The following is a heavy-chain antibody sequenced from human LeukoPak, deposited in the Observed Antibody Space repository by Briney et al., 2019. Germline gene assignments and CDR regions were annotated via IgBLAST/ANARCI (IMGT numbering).Heavy chain of an antibody. J-gene: IGHJ4*02. CDR3: ARDFGYCSSTSCSVGFDS. CDR2: ISSSSSYI. Sequence: GGSLRLSCAASGFTFSSYSMNWVRQAPGKGLEWVSSISSSSSYIYYADSVKGRFTISIDNAKNSLYLQMNSLRAEDTAVYYCARDFGYCSSTSCSVGFDSWGQGTLVTVSS. CDR1: GFTFSSYS. V-gene: IGHV3-21*01. D-gene: IGHD2-2*01.